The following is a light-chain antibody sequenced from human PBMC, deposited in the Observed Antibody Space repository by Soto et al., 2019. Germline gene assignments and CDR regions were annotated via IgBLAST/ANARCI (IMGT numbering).Light chain of an antibody. CDR1: QNVYTY. CDR2: DAS. J-gene: IGKJ3*01. V-gene: IGKV3-11*01. CDR3: HQRYDWPFT. Sequence: EVVLTQSPATVSLSPGERATLSCRASQNVYTYLAWYQQKPGQAPRLLIYDASNRATGIPARFSGRGSGTDFALTISTLEPEDFAVYYCHQRYDWPFTFGPGTKVDI.